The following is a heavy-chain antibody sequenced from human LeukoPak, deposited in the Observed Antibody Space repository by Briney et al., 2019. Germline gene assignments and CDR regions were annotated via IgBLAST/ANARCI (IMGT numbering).Heavy chain of an antibody. CDR3: ARLYRYYGSGSKYYFDY. Sequence: PSETLSLTCTVSGGSISSSSYYWGWIRQPPGKGLEWIGSIYYSGSTYYNPSLKSRVTISVDTSKNQFSLKLSSVTAADTAVYYCARLYRYYGSGSKYYFDYWGQGTLVTVSS. CDR1: GGSISSSSYY. V-gene: IGHV4-39*07. J-gene: IGHJ4*02. D-gene: IGHD3-10*01. CDR2: IYYSGST.